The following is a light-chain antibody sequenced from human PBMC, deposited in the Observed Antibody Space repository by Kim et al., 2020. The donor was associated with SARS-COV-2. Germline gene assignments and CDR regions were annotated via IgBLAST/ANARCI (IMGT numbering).Light chain of an antibody. CDR2: LGS. V-gene: IGKV2-28*01. CDR3: MQGLHTLWM. CDR1: QIHLPSNGFNY. J-gene: IGKJ1*01. Sequence: PASISCRSSQIHLPSNGFNYLEWYLQKTGQSPQLLIYLGSHRASGVPDRFCGSGSGTDFTLKISRVEAEDVGVYYCMQGLHTLWMFGQGTTVDIK.